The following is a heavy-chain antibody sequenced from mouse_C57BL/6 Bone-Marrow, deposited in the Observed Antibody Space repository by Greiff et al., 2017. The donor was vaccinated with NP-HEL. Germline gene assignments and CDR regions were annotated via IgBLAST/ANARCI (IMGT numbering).Heavy chain of an antibody. J-gene: IGHJ4*01. CDR2: ISYDGSN. V-gene: IGHV3-6*01. CDR3: ARDGTQGYAMDY. Sequence: EVKLMESGPGLVKPSQSLSLTCSVTGYSITSGYYWNWIRQFPGNKLEWMGYISYDGSNNYNPSLKNRISITRDTSKNQFFLKLNSVTTEDTATYYCARDGTQGYAMDYWGQGTSVTVSS. D-gene: IGHD1-1*02. CDR1: GYSITSGYY.